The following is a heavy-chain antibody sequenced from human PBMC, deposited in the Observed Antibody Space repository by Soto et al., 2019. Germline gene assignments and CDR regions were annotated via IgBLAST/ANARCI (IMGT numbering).Heavy chain of an antibody. V-gene: IGHV4-31*03. Sequence: QVQLQESDPGLVKPSQTLSLTCTVSGGSINSGGYYWSWIRQHPGKGLEWIGYIYDSGTTYYYPXLKRRVTISAXXSXNLXSLKLSSVTAADTAVYYCARESVAVAGKPSYHFDYGGQGTLVTVSS. D-gene: IGHD6-19*01. CDR1: GGSINSGGYY. CDR3: ARESVAVAGKPSYHFDY. J-gene: IGHJ4*02. CDR2: IYDSGTT.